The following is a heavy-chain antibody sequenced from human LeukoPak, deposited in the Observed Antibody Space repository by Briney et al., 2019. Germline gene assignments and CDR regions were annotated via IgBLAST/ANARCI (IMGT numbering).Heavy chain of an antibody. CDR1: GFTFSSYA. CDR2: ISSNGGST. J-gene: IGHJ4*02. V-gene: IGHV3-64*01. Sequence: GGSLRLSCAASGFTFSSYAMHWVRQAPGKGLEYVSAISSNGGSTYYANSVKGRFTISRDNSKNTLYLQMGSLRAEDMAVYYCARGQVSLWSGYYDYWGQGTLVTVSS. D-gene: IGHD3-3*01. CDR3: ARGQVSLWSGYYDY.